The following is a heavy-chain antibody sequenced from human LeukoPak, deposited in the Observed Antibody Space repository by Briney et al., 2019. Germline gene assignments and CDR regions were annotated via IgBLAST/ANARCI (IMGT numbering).Heavy chain of an antibody. CDR2: IIPIFCIA. V-gene: IGHV1-69*04. CDR1: VGTFSSYA. J-gene: IGHJ5*02. CDR3: ARVQVEGGYQRSIAAAGEGWFDP. Sequence: SVKVSCKASVGTFSSYAISWVRPPPGQGRDGMGRIIPIFCIANYAQKFQGRATLTAHKHSSTAYMAPNSLRSEETAVYYCARVQVEGGYQRSIAAAGEGWFDPWGQGTLVTVSS. D-gene: IGHD6-13*01.